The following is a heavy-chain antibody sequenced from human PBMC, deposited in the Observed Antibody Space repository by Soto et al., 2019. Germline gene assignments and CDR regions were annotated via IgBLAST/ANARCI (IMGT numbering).Heavy chain of an antibody. CDR1: GFSFSTYV. CDR3: AKSPPQYDSSGYYSYYFDH. CDR2: ILYDGSNK. D-gene: IGHD3-22*01. Sequence: QVQLVESGGGVVQPGRSLRLSCAASGFSFSTYVMHWVRQAPGKGLEWVAAILYDGSNKYYADSVKGRFTISRDNSKMTLYLQMNSLRAEDTAVYYCAKSPPQYDSSGYYSYYFDHWGQGTLVTVSS. J-gene: IGHJ4*02. V-gene: IGHV3-30*18.